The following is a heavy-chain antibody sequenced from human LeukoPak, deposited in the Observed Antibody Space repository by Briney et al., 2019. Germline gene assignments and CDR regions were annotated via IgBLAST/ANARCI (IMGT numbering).Heavy chain of an antibody. J-gene: IGHJ6*03. CDR1: GFTFDDYG. V-gene: IGHV3-20*01. CDR3: ARGREVNPQNLEPNRERIAASRLHIYYYYMDV. CDR2: INWNGGST. Sequence: PGGSLRLSCAASGFTFDDYGMSWVRQAPGKGLEWVSGINWNGGSTGYADSVKGRFTISRDNAKNSLYLQTNSLRAEDTALYHCARGREVNPQNLEPNRERIAASRLHIYYYYMDVWGKGTTVTVSS. D-gene: IGHD6-6*01.